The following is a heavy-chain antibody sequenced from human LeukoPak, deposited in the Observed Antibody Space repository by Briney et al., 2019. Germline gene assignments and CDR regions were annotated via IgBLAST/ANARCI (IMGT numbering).Heavy chain of an antibody. D-gene: IGHD7-27*01. CDR2: IKRKTDGGTT. CDR3: TTGNWGPY. Sequence: GGSLRLSCAASGFTYSDAWMNWVRQAPGKGLEWVGRIKRKTDGGTTDYAAPVKGRFTISRDDSKNTLYLQMNSLKTEDTAVYYCTTGNWGPYWGQGTLVTVSS. V-gene: IGHV3-15*07. J-gene: IGHJ4*02. CDR1: GFTYSDAW.